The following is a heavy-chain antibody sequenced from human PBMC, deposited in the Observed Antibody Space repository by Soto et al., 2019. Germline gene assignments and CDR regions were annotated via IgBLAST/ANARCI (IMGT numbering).Heavy chain of an antibody. V-gene: IGHV4-31*03. J-gene: IGHJ4*02. Sequence: ASETLSLTCTVSGGSISSGGYYWSWIRQHPGKGLEWIGYIYYSGSTYYNPSLKSRVTISVDTSKNQFSLKLSSVTAADTAVYYCARRSHTIFGVVIGNFGYWGQGTLVTVSS. CDR2: IYYSGST. CDR3: ARRSHTIFGVVIGNFGY. D-gene: IGHD3-3*01. CDR1: GGSISSGGYY.